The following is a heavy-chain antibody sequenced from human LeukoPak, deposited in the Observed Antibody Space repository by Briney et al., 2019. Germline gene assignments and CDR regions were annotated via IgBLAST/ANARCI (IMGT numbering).Heavy chain of an antibody. V-gene: IGHV3-7*03. Sequence: GGSLRLSCVASGFPFSSYWMTWVRQAPGKGLEWVAIINQNGGSIGYGDSVKGRFTIYRDNAQSSLYLQMNSLRAEDTAVYYCAKGDDILDYWGQGTLVTVSS. CDR3: AKGDDILDY. CDR1: GFPFSSYW. CDR2: INQNGGSI. J-gene: IGHJ4*02. D-gene: IGHD1-1*01.